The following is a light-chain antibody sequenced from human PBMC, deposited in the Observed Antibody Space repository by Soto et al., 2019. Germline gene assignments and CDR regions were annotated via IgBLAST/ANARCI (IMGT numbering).Light chain of an antibody. Sequence: QAVVTQEPSLTVSPGGTVTLTCVSSTGTVTSGHYPYWFQVKPGQAPRTLLYDINNKHSWTPARFSGSLLGGKAALTLSGAQPEDEDDYDCLLSYSGPSIFGRGTQMTF. CDR1: TGTVTSGHY. CDR2: DIN. J-gene: IGLJ7*01. V-gene: IGLV7-46*01. CDR3: LLSYSGPSI.